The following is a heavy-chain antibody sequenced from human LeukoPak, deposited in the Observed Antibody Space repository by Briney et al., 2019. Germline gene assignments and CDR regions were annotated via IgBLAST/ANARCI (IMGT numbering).Heavy chain of an antibody. Sequence: PSETLSLTCSVSGGSISSFTTHYWGWIRQPPGKGLEWIGSMYYSGTTYYNPSLESRLTISVDTSKNQFSLKLSYVTAADTAVYYCASQDSGYGSGSYYPLPRWGQGTLVTVSS. CDR3: ASQDSGYGSGSYYPLPR. CDR2: MYYSGTT. CDR1: GGSISSFTTHY. V-gene: IGHV4-39*01. J-gene: IGHJ4*02. D-gene: IGHD3-10*01.